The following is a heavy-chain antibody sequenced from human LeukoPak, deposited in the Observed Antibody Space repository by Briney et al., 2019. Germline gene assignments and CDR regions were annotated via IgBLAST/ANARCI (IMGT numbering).Heavy chain of an antibody. CDR1: GGSFSGYY. CDR3: ARSRTIYDILTGYYYYYYMDV. Sequence: SETLSLTCAVYGGSFSGYYWSWIRQPPGKGLEWIGEINHSGSTNYNPSLKSRVTISVDTSKNQFSLKLSSVTAADTAVYYCARSRTIYDILTGYYYYYYMDVWGKGTTVTISS. CDR2: INHSGST. D-gene: IGHD3-9*01. V-gene: IGHV4-34*01. J-gene: IGHJ6*03.